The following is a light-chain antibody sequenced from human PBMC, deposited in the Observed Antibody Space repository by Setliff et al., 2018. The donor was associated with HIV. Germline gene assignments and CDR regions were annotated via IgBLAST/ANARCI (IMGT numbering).Light chain of an antibody. J-gene: IGLJ1*01. CDR3: SSYAITNTLP. V-gene: IGLV2-14*01. Sequence: QSALTQPASVSGSPGQSITISCTGASSDVGDYNYFSWYQQHPGKAPKLIIYEVRNRPSGVSNRFSGSKSGNTASLTISGLQAEDEADYYCSSYAITNTLPFGTGTKVTVL. CDR1: SSDVGDYNY. CDR2: EVR.